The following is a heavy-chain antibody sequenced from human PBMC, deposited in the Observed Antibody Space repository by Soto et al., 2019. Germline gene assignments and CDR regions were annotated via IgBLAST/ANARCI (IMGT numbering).Heavy chain of an antibody. D-gene: IGHD4-17*01. V-gene: IGHV4-59*08. CDR1: GGSISSYY. Sequence: SETLSLTCTVSGGSISSYYWSWSRQPPWKGLEWIGYIYYSGSTNYNPSLKSRVTISVDTSKNQFSLKLSSVTAADTAVYYCARRYGPGFDYWGQGTLVTVS. CDR3: ARRYGPGFDY. J-gene: IGHJ4*02. CDR2: IYYSGST.